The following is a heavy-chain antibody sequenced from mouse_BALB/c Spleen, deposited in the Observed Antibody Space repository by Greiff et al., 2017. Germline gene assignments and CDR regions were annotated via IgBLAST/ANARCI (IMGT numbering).Heavy chain of an antibody. D-gene: IGHD2-4*01. CDR2: INPSNGRT. CDR1: GYTFTSYW. V-gene: IGHV1S81*02. Sequence: QVQLQQPGAELVKPGASVKLSCKASGYTFTSYWMHWVKQRPGQGLEWIGEINPSNGRTNYNEKFKSKATLTVDKSSSTAYMQLSSLTSEDSAVYYCAREGMITTGYYAMDYWGQGTSVTVSS. CDR3: AREGMITTGYYAMDY. J-gene: IGHJ4*01.